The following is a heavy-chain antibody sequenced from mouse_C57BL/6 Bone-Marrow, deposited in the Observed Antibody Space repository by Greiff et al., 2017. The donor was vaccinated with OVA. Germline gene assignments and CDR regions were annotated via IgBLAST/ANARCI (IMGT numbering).Heavy chain of an antibody. J-gene: IGHJ2*01. Sequence: EVQLVESGPVLVKPGASVKMSCKASGFTFTDYYMNWVKQSHGKSLEWIGVISPYNGGTSYTQKVKGKVTFTVDKSTITAYMELNSLTSEDSAVYYCARGPYYWGQGTTLTVSS. CDR3: ARGPYY. CDR1: GFTFTDYY. V-gene: IGHV1-19*01. CDR2: ISPYNGGT.